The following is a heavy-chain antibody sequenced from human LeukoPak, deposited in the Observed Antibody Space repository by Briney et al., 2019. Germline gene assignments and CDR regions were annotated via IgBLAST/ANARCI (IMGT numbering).Heavy chain of an antibody. CDR3: TRGASGYGNFDY. Sequence: GGSLRLSCAASGFTFSSYAMSWVRQAPGKGLEWVSAISGSGGSTYYADSVKGRLTISRDNSKNTLYLQMNSLRAEDTAVYYCTRGASGYGNFDYWGQGTLVTVSS. CDR1: GFTFSSYA. V-gene: IGHV3-23*01. D-gene: IGHD5-12*01. CDR2: ISGSGGST. J-gene: IGHJ4*02.